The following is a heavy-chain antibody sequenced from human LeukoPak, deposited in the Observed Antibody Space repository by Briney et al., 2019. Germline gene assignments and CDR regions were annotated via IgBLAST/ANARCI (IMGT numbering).Heavy chain of an antibody. Sequence: GGSLRLSCAASGFTFSSYGMHCVRQAPGNGLEWVAVISYGGSNKYYADSVKGRFTISRDNSKNTLYLQTNSLRAEDTAVYYCAKDRGWLRLFDYWGQGTLVTVSS. CDR3: AKDRGWLRLFDY. CDR1: GFTFSSYG. CDR2: ISYGGSNK. D-gene: IGHD5-12*01. V-gene: IGHV3-30*18. J-gene: IGHJ4*02.